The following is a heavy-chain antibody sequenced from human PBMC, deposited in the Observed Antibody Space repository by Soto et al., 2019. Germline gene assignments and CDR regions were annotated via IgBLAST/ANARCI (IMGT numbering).Heavy chain of an antibody. D-gene: IGHD2-2*01. J-gene: IGHJ4*02. Sequence: QVQLQESGPGLVGPSETLSLTCSVSGASIRSFFWTWIRQPPGKALEWIGFISDSGSTNCSPSLKSRVTISADTSKNQFSLKLTSVTAADTAVYYCVRGSGCGRNSCYFPYDSWGQGTLVTVSS. V-gene: IGHV4-59*01. CDR1: GASIRSFF. CDR2: ISDSGST. CDR3: VRGSGCGRNSCYFPYDS.